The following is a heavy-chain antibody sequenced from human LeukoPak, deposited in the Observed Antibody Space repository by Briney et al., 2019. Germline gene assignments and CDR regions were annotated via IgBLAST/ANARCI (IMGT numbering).Heavy chain of an antibody. Sequence: GGSLRLSCAASGFTFSSYEMNWVRQAPGKGLEWVSYISSSGSTIYYADSVKGRFTISRDNAKNSLYLQMNSLRAEDTAGYYCASQYCSGGSCYYNWFDPWGQGSLVTVSS. J-gene: IGHJ5*02. V-gene: IGHV3-48*03. CDR3: ASQYCSGGSCYYNWFDP. CDR1: GFTFSSYE. D-gene: IGHD2-15*01. CDR2: ISSSGSTI.